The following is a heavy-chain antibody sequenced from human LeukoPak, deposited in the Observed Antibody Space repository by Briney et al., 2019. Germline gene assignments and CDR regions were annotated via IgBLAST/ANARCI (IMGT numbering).Heavy chain of an antibody. J-gene: IGHJ4*02. CDR2: IYYSWST. CDR3: ARQDCSGGSCYGDY. Sequence: KPSETLSLTCTVSGSSLSSSSYYWGWIRQPPGQGLEWIGSIYYSWSTYYNPSSKSRDTISVDTSKNQFSLELRSVTAADTAVYYCARQDCSGGSCYGDYWGQGTLVTVSS. CDR1: GSSLSSSSYY. V-gene: IGHV4-39*01. D-gene: IGHD2-15*01.